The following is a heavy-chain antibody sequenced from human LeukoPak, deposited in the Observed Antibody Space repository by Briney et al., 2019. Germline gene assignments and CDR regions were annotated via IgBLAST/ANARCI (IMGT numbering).Heavy chain of an antibody. CDR1: GGSISSNSHH. V-gene: IGHV4-39*01. CDR2: MYYNGNT. D-gene: IGHD6-19*01. J-gene: IGHJ4*02. CDR3: ATASVAGPGVPGDY. Sequence: SETLSPTCTVSGGSISSNSHHWGWIRQPPGKGLEWIGRMYYNGNTYYTPSLKSRVPISVDTSKNQFSLKLSSVTAADTAVYYCATASVAGPGVPGDYWGQGTLVTVSS.